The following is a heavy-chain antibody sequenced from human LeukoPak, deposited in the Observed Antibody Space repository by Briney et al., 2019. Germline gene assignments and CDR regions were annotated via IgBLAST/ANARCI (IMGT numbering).Heavy chain of an antibody. J-gene: IGHJ5*02. CDR1: GYTFTGYY. CDR2: IHPHSGGT. CDR3: ARVGYCSTGNCYSDWFDP. Sequence: ASVKVSCKASGYTFTGYYVHWVRQAPGQGLEWMGWIHPHSGGTNYAQKFQGRVTMTRDTSISTAYMELSRLRFDDTAVYYCARVGYCSTGNCYSDWFDPWGQGTLVTVSS. V-gene: IGHV1-2*02. D-gene: IGHD2-15*01.